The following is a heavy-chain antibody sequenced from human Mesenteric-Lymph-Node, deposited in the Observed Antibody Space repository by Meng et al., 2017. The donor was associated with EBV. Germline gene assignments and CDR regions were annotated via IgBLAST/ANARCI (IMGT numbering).Heavy chain of an antibody. CDR1: GFTFNRYW. CDR3: ARSAPAPDY. D-gene: IGHD6-25*01. J-gene: IGHJ4*02. V-gene: IGHV3-74*01. Sequence: LVESWAGLVQPGGSLSLSFPASGFTFNRYWMHCVRQAPGKGLVWVSRINSDGSSTFYADSVKGRFTISRDDAKNTLYLQMNSLRAEDTAVYYCARSAPAPDYWGQGTLVTVSS. CDR2: INSDGSST.